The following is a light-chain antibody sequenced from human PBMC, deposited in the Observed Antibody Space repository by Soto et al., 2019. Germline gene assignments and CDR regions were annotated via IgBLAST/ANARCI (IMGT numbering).Light chain of an antibody. J-gene: IGKJ2*01. CDR2: GAS. CDR1: QSINIY. V-gene: IGKV1-39*01. Sequence: IQMTQSPSSLSASVGDRVTVTCRASQSINIYLNWYQQKPGKAPTLLIYGASSLQSGVPSRFSGGGSRTDFALTISSLQPEDFATYYCQQSYRSPYTFGQGTKLEIK. CDR3: QQSYRSPYT.